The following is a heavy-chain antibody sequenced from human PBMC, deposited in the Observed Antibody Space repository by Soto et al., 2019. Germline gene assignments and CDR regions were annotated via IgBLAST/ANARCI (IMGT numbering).Heavy chain of an antibody. CDR1: GYTFTTYG. J-gene: IGHJ4*02. CDR2: ISAYNGDT. Sequence: QVQLVQSGAEVKKPGASVKVSCKASGYTFTTYGISWVRQAPGQGLEWVGWISAYNGDTSYAQKLQGRVTVTTDTPTTTAYMELRSLTSDDTAVYYCARDRGAMGALDYWGQGTLVTVSS. V-gene: IGHV1-18*01. D-gene: IGHD3-10*01. CDR3: ARDRGAMGALDY.